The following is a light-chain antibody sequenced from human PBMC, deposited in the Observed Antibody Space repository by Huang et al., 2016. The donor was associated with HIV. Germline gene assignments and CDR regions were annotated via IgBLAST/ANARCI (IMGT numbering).Light chain of an antibody. V-gene: IGKV1-39*01. Sequence: DIQMTQSPSSLSASVGDRVTITCRAGQNINSYLNWYQQKPGKAPNLLIYGAFSLQSGVPSRFSGKRSGTNFTLAISGLQPEDLASYYCQQSYSTPYTFGQGTKLEIK. CDR3: QQSYSTPYT. J-gene: IGKJ2*01. CDR2: GAF. CDR1: QNINSY.